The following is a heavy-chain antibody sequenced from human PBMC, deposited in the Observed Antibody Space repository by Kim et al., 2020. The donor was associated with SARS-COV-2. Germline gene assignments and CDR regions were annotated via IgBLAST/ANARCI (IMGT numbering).Heavy chain of an antibody. Sequence: SETLSLTCAVYGGSFSGYYWSWIRQPPGKGLEWIGEINHSGSTNYNPSLKSRVTISVDTSKNQFSLKLSSVTAADTAVYYCARGRGARPAAPTYYMDVWG. D-gene: IGHD2-2*01. V-gene: IGHV4-34*01. CDR2: INHSGST. CDR1: GGSFSGYY. CDR3: ARGRGARPAAPTYYMDV. J-gene: IGHJ6*03.